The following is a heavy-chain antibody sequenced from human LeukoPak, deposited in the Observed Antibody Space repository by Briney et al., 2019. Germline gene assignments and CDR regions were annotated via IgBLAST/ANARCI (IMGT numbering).Heavy chain of an antibody. J-gene: IGHJ6*03. CDR3: ARGLRTPGPGNVLYYYMDV. D-gene: IGHD1-1*01. CDR1: GFTFSTFR. V-gene: IGHV3-30*04. CDR2: ISYDGSDK. Sequence: GGSLRLSCAASGFTFSTFRIHWVRPVPGKGLEWVAVISYDGSDKYYADSVKGRFTISRDNSKNTLYLQMNSLRPEDTAEYYCARGLRTPGPGNVLYYYMDVWGKGTTVTVSS.